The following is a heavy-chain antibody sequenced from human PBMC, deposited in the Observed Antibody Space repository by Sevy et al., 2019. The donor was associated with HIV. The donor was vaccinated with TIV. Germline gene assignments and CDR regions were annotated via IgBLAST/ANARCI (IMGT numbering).Heavy chain of an antibody. J-gene: IGHJ4*02. CDR2: IKQDESEK. Sequence: GGSLRLSCAASGFRFTDYWMSWARQTPGKGLEWVATIKQDESEKYYVDSLKGRFAISRDNGKNSVSLQMNGLRVEETALYYCAREVGGFNWRPYYFDSWGQGTLVTVSS. CDR1: GFRFTDYW. D-gene: IGHD3-16*01. CDR3: AREVGGFNWRPYYFDS. V-gene: IGHV3-7*01.